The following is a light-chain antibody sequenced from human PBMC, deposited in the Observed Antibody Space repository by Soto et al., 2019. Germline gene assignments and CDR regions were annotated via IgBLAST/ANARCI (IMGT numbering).Light chain of an antibody. V-gene: IGKV1-5*01. CDR1: QSLSSW. J-gene: IGKJ2*01. Sequence: DIQMTQSPSTLSASVGDRVTITCRASQSLSSWLAWYQQKPGKAPKLLIYDACILESGGPSRFIGSESGTYFTLTMISLQPDDFATYYCQQYNSYPYTFGQGTKLEIK. CDR2: DAC. CDR3: QQYNSYPYT.